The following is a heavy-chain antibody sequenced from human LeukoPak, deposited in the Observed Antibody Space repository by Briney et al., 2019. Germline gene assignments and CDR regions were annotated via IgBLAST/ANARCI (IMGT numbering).Heavy chain of an antibody. CDR3: ARDGGYCSSTSCYHYYYGMDV. J-gene: IGHJ6*02. D-gene: IGHD2-2*01. CDR1: GYTFTSYA. Sequence: ASVKVSCKASGYTFTSYAMHWVRQAPGQRLEWMRWINAGNGNTKYSQKFQGRVTITRDTSASTAYMELSSLRSEDTAVYYCARDGGYCSSTSCYHYYYGMDVWGQGTTVTVSS. V-gene: IGHV1-3*01. CDR2: INAGNGNT.